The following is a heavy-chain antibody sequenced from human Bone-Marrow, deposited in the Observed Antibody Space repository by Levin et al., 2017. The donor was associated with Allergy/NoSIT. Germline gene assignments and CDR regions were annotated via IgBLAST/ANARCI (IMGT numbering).Heavy chain of an antibody. Sequence: GESLKISCAASGFTFSSYWMTWVRQPPGKGLEWVANINQDGSEKYYVDSVKGRFTISRDNAKNSLYLQMSSLRADDTAVYYCARSGRYTGVDYWGQGTLVTVSS. CDR1: GFTFSSYW. D-gene: IGHD1-26*01. CDR3: ARSGRYTGVDY. V-gene: IGHV3-7*03. J-gene: IGHJ4*02. CDR2: INQDGSEK.